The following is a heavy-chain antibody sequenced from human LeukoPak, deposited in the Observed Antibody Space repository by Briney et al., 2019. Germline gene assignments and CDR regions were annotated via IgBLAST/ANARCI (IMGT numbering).Heavy chain of an antibody. Sequence: PSETLSLTCAVYGGSFSGYYWSWIRQPPGKGLEWIGEINHSGSTNYNPSLKSRVTISVDTSKNQFSLKLSSVTAADTAVYYCARTLTTVVTPGYYFDYWGQGTLVTVSS. J-gene: IGHJ4*02. CDR1: GGSFSGYY. CDR3: ARTLTTVVTPGYYFDY. V-gene: IGHV4-34*01. D-gene: IGHD4-23*01. CDR2: INHSGST.